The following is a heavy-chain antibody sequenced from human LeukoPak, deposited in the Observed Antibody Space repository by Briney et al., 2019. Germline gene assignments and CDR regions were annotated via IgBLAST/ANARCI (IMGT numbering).Heavy chain of an antibody. J-gene: IGHJ4*02. CDR1: GYTFTGYY. Sequence: GASVKVSCKASGYTFTGYYMHWVRQAPGQGLEWMGWINPNSGGTNYAQKFQGRVTMTRDTSISTAYMELSRLRSDDTAVYYCARGPAALDYGDSHLIDWGQGTLVTVSS. D-gene: IGHD4-17*01. V-gene: IGHV1-2*02. CDR3: ARGPAALDYGDSHLID. CDR2: INPNSGGT.